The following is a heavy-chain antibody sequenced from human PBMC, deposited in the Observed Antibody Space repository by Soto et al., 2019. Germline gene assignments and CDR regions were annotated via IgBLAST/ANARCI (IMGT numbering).Heavy chain of an antibody. CDR3: ARSSMFRGTSSPSEY. V-gene: IGHV3-20*04. D-gene: IGHD3-10*01. CDR1: GFMFDDYG. Sequence: PGGSLRLSCAASGFMFDDYGMAWVRQVPGKGLEWICGINWSGRDTDYADSVRGRFTISRDSAKNSLYLQMNSLRAEDTAFYYCARSSMFRGTSSPSEYWGQGT. J-gene: IGHJ4*02. CDR2: INWSGRDT.